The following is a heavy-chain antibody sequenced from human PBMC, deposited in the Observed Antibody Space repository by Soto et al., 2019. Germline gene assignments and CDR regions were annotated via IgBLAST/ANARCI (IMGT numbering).Heavy chain of an antibody. CDR2: IYYSGST. V-gene: IGHV4-31*11. D-gene: IGHD3-3*01. Sequence: QVQLQESGPGLVKPSQTLSLTCAVSGGSISSGAYYWSWIRQHPGKGLEWIGYIYYSGSTYYNPSLKSRVTRSVDTSKNQSSLKLSSVTAADTAVYYCARAATPASIFGVVTLDVWGQGTTVTVSS. CDR1: GGSISSGAYY. J-gene: IGHJ6*02. CDR3: ARAATPASIFGVVTLDV.